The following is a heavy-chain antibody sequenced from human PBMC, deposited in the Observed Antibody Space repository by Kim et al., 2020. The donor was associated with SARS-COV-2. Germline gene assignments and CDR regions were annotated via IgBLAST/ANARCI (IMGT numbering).Heavy chain of an antibody. D-gene: IGHD6-13*01. CDR3: ARGSRYSSSWYGLRGWFDP. J-gene: IGHJ5*02. Sequence: SRVTISVDTSKNQFSLKLSSVTAADTAVYYCARGSRYSSSWYGLRGWFDPWGQGTLVTVSS. V-gene: IGHV4-34*01.